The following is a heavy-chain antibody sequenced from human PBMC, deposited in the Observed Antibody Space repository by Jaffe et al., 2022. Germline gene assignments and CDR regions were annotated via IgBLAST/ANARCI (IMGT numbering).Heavy chain of an antibody. CDR3: AKDLMITFGGVIVPDYDY. CDR2: ISGSGGST. CDR1: GFTFSSYA. J-gene: IGHJ4*02. V-gene: IGHV3-23*01. Sequence: EVQLLESGGGLVQPGGSLRLSCAASGFTFSSYAMSWVRQAPGKGLEWVSAISGSGGSTYYADSVKGRFTISRDNSKNTLYLQMNSLRAEDTAVYYCAKDLMITFGGVIVPDYDYWGQGTLVTVSS. D-gene: IGHD3-16*02.